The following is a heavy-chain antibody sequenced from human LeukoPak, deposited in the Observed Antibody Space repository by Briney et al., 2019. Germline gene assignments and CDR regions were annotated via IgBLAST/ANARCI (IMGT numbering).Heavy chain of an antibody. D-gene: IGHD6-13*01. Sequence: GGSLRLSCAASGFTFSSYWMHWVRQAPGKGLVWVSRINSDGSSTSYADSVKGRFTISRDNAKNTLYPQMNSLRAEDTAVYYCARVFPPLAAAGYYYYYYYMDVWGKGTTVTISS. CDR1: GFTFSSYW. CDR2: INSDGSST. CDR3: ARVFPPLAAAGYYYYYYYMDV. J-gene: IGHJ6*03. V-gene: IGHV3-74*01.